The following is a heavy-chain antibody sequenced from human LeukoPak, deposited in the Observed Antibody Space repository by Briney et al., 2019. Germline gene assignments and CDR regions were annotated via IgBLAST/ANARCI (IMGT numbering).Heavy chain of an antibody. J-gene: IGHJ3*02. D-gene: IGHD4-17*01. V-gene: IGHV3-23*01. Sequence: GGSLRLSCAASGFTFSSYAMSWVRPAPGKGLEWVSAISGSGGSTYYADSVKGRFTISRDNSKNTLYLQMNSLRAEDTAVYYCAKLLEGMTTVTGDAFDIWGQGTMVTVSS. CDR2: ISGSGGST. CDR3: AKLLEGMTTVTGDAFDI. CDR1: GFTFSSYA.